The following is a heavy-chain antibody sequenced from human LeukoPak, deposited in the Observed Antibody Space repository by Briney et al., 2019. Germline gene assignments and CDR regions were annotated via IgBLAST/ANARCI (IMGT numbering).Heavy chain of an antibody. Sequence: GGSLRLSCAASGFTFSSYGMHWVRQAPGKGLEWVAVISYDGSNKYYADSVKGRFTISRDNSKNTLYLQTNSLRAEDTAVYYCARDAVDTANAVWGQGTTVTVSS. D-gene: IGHD5-18*01. CDR3: ARDAVDTANAV. CDR1: GFTFSSYG. V-gene: IGHV3-30*03. CDR2: ISYDGSNK. J-gene: IGHJ6*02.